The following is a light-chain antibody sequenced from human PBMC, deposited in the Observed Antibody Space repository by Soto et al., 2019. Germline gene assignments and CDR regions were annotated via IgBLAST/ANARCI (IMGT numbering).Light chain of an antibody. J-gene: IGLJ2*01. CDR2: VASDGSH. CDR1: SGHSTYA. CDR3: QTWGTGIVV. Sequence: QSVLTQSPSASASLGASVNLTCTLSSGHSTYAIAWHQQQPEKGPRYLMKVASDGSHRKGDGIPDRFSGSSSGAERYLTISSLQSEDEADYYCQTWGTGIVVFGGGTKVTVL. V-gene: IGLV4-69*01.